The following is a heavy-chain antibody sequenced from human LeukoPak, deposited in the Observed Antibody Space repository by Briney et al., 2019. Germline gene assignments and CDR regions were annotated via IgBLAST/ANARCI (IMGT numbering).Heavy chain of an antibody. D-gene: IGHD5-18*01. J-gene: IGHJ6*03. CDR2: IYPGDSDT. Sequence: RRESLKISCKGSGYSFTSYWIGWVRQMPGKGLEWMGIIYPGDSDTRYSPSFQGQVTISADKSISTAYLQWSSLKASDTAMYYCARGGYSYGYYYYMDVWGKGTTVTVSS. CDR1: GYSFTSYW. CDR3: ARGGYSYGYYYYMDV. V-gene: IGHV5-51*01.